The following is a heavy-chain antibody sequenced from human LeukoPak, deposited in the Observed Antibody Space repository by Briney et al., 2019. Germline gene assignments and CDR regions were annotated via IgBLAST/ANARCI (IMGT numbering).Heavy chain of an antibody. D-gene: IGHD6-19*01. V-gene: IGHV1-46*01. CDR3: AGDRQQWLVLDYYYGMDV. CDR2: INPSGGST. Sequence: GASVKVSCKASGYTFTSYYMHWVRQAPGQGLEWMGIINPSGGSTSYAQKFQGRVTMTRDTSTSTVYMELSSLRSEDTAVYYCAGDRQQWLVLDYYYGMDVWGQGTTVTVSS. CDR1: GYTFTSYY. J-gene: IGHJ6*02.